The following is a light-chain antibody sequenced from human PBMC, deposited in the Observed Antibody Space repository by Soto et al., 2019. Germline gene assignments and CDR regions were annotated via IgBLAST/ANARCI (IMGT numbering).Light chain of an antibody. J-gene: IGKJ1*01. CDR1: QSVSSSY. CDR3: QQYGNSPWT. Sequence: EVVLTQSPGTLALSRGERATLSCRASQSVSSSYLAWYQHRPGQAPRLLIFGASSRATGIPDRFRGTGSGTDFTLTISRLEPEDFAVYYCQQYGNSPWTFGQGTKVDIK. V-gene: IGKV3-20*01. CDR2: GAS.